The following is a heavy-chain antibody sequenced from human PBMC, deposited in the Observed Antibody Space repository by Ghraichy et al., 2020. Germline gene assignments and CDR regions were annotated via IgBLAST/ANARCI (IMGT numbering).Heavy chain of an antibody. CDR3: VRPWGVTTGLDAFDI. D-gene: IGHD3-10*01. J-gene: IGHJ3*02. CDR2: ISSDGSVT. CDR1: GFTLSSYW. V-gene: IGHV3-74*01. Sequence: GGSLRLSCAASGFTLSSYWMHWVRQAPGKGLVWVSRISSDGSVTTYADSVRGRFTISRDNAKNTLYLQMNSLRAEDTAVYYCVRPWGVTTGLDAFDIWGQGTMVIVSS.